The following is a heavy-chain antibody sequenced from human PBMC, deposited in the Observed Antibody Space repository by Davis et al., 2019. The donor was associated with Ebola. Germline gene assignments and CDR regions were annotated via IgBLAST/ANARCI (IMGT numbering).Heavy chain of an antibody. Sequence: GGSLRLSCAASGFTFSSYWMSWVRQAPGKGLEWVSTTSGSGGSTYYAGSVKGRFTISRDNSKNTLYLQMNSLRAEDTAVYYCARDPYSSSSGDLYYYYYGMDVWGQGTTVTVSS. CDR1: GFTFSSYW. CDR2: TSGSGGST. D-gene: IGHD6-6*01. J-gene: IGHJ6*02. CDR3: ARDPYSSSSGDLYYYYYGMDV. V-gene: IGHV3-23*01.